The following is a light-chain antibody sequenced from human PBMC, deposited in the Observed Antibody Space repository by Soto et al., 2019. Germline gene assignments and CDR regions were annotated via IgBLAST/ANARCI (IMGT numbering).Light chain of an antibody. Sequence: AVSQSPATRGWCAGGRSTLVCRASQSVSSYLAWYQQKPGQAPRLLIYDASNRATGIPARFSGSGSGTDFTLKISRVEAEDVGVYYCMQALQSPPITFGQGTRLEIK. CDR3: MQALQSPPIT. CDR2: DAS. J-gene: IGKJ5*01. V-gene: IGKV3-11*01. CDR1: QSVSSY.